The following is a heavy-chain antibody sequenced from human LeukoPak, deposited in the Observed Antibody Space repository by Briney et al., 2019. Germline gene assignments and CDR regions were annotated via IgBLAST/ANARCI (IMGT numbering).Heavy chain of an antibody. D-gene: IGHD2-2*02. CDR3: ARENYQLLYGLGH. Sequence: GGSLRLSCSASGLTFSSYTMNWVRQAPGKRLEWVSSITSGGTYIYYADSVKGRFTISRDNAKNSLFLQMNSLRAEDTAVYYCARENYQLLYGLGHWGQGTLVTVSS. J-gene: IGHJ4*02. CDR2: ITSGGTYI. V-gene: IGHV3-21*01. CDR1: GLTFSSYT.